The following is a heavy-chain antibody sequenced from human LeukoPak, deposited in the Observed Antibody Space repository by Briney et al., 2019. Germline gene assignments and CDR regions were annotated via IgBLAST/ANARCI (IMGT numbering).Heavy chain of an antibody. CDR2: INGSGGST. V-gene: IGHV3-23*01. CDR3: AKDRPYLDKSDLRHHFDY. D-gene: IGHD2-21*01. J-gene: IGHJ4*02. CDR1: GFTFSSYA. Sequence: PGGSLRLSCAASGFTFSSYAMSWVRQAPGKGLEWVSDINGSGGSTYYADSVKGRFTISRDNSKNTLYLQMNSLRADDTAVYFCAKDRPYLDKSDLRHHFDYWGQGTLVTVSS.